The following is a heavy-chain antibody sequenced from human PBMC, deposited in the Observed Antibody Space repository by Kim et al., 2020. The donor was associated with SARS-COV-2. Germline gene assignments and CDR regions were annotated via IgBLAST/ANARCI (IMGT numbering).Heavy chain of an antibody. V-gene: IGHV4-30-2*01. CDR2: IYHSGST. CDR1: GGSISSGGYS. J-gene: IGHJ4*02. Sequence: SETLSLTCAVSGGSISSGGYSWSWIRQPPGKGLEWIGYIYHSGSTYYNPSLKSRVTISVDRSKNQFSLKLSSVTAADTAVYYCARAPPRSYFDYWGQGTLVTVSS. CDR3: ARAPPRSYFDY.